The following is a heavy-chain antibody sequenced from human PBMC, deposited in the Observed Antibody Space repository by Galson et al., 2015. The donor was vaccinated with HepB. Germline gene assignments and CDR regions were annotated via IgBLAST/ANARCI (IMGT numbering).Heavy chain of an antibody. CDR2: IWYDGNSK. CDR1: GFTFSTYG. Sequence: SLRLSCAASGFTFSTYGIHWVRQAPGKGLEWVAVIWYDGNSKNYAESLKGRISISRNNAKNTVNLQMNSLRVDDTAVYYCARERRYCGDDCSSGHLRAYNYYGMDAWGQGTTVTVSS. CDR3: ARERRYCGDDCSSGHLRAYNYYGMDA. J-gene: IGHJ6*02. V-gene: IGHV3-33*01. D-gene: IGHD2-21*01.